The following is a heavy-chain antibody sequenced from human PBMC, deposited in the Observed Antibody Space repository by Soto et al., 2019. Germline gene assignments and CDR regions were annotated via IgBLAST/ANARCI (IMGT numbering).Heavy chain of an antibody. V-gene: IGHV1-18*01. D-gene: IGHD3-16*01. J-gene: IGHJ6*02. CDR2: ISPYTGNT. CDR3: VMVDNYVTPTPQDV. CDR1: CYIFVNYG. Sequence: QVQLVQSGDEVKKPGASVKVSCKASCYIFVNYGIAWVRQAPGQGLEWMGWISPYTGNTHSATKVQGRLTMTTDTSTSTAYMDLGSLTSDDTAVHYCVMVDNYVTPTPQDVWGQGTTVTVSS.